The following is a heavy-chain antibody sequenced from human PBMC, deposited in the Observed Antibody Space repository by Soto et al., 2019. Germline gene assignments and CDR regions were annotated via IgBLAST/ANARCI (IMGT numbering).Heavy chain of an antibody. Sequence: GESLKISCKGSGYSFTSYWIAWVRQMPGKGLEWMGIIYPTNSDSKYSPSFQGQVTISADKPISTAYLQWSSLKASDTAMYYCARHRAVAGMPDYYYDMDVWGQGTTVTVSS. V-gene: IGHV5-51*01. J-gene: IGHJ6*02. CDR3: ARHRAVAGMPDYYYDMDV. CDR2: IYPTNSDS. D-gene: IGHD6-19*01. CDR1: GYSFTSYW.